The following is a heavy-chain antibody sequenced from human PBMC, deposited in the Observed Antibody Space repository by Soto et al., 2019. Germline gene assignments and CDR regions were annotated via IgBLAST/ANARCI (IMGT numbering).Heavy chain of an antibody. CDR1: GFTFSSYG. J-gene: IGHJ6*02. D-gene: IGHD6-13*01. V-gene: IGHV3-33*01. CDR2: IWYDGSNK. Sequence: GGSLRLSCAASGFTFSSYGMHWVRQAPGKGLEWVAVIWYDGSNKYYADSVKGRFTISRDNSKNTLYLQMNSLRAEDTAVYYYARARQLGYYYYYGMDVWGQGTTVTVSS. CDR3: ARARQLGYYYYYGMDV.